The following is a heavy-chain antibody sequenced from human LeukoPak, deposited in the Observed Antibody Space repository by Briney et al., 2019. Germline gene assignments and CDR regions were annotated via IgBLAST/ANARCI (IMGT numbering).Heavy chain of an antibody. CDR2: IYYSGST. CDR1: GGSISSSSYY. CDR3: ARGGSYYYFDY. J-gene: IGHJ4*02. D-gene: IGHD1-26*01. Sequence: SETLSLTCNVSGGSISSSSYYWGWIRQPPGKGLEWIGYIYYSGSTNYNPSLKSRVTISVDTSKNQFSLKLSSVTAADTAVYYCARGGSYYYFDYWGQGTLVTVSS. V-gene: IGHV4-61*05.